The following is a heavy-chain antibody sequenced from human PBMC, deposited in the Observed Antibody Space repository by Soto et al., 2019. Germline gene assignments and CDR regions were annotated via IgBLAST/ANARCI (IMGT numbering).Heavy chain of an antibody. CDR2: INHSGST. J-gene: IGHJ6*02. D-gene: IGHD2-2*01. CDR1: GGSFSGYY. Sequence: SETLSLTCAVYGGSFSGYYWSWIRQPPGKGLEWIGEINHSGSTNYNPSLKSRVTISVDTSKNQFSLKLSSVTAADTAVYYCASPHCSSTSCYGGRPMDVWGQGTTVTVSS. CDR3: ASPHCSSTSCYGGRPMDV. V-gene: IGHV4-34*01.